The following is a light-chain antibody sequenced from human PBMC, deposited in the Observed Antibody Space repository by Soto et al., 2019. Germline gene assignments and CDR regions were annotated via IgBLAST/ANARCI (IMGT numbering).Light chain of an antibody. CDR2: WAS. Sequence: DIVMTQSPDSLAVSLGERATFNCKSSQSILDRSRNKYYLAWYQQKSGQPPKLLIYWASLREPGVPDRFTGSGSGTGFTLTINSLQAEDVAVYYCQQYFTSPWTFGQGTKVEI. V-gene: IGKV4-1*01. CDR1: QSILDRSRNKYY. J-gene: IGKJ1*01. CDR3: QQYFTSPWT.